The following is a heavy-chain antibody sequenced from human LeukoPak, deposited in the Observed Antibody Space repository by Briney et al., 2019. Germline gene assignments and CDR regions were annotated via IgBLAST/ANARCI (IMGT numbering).Heavy chain of an antibody. D-gene: IGHD2-15*01. Sequence: SETLCLTCTVSGVFRTFYYWSWIRQTPGKGLERIENIHTGGSAYYSPSLKRPVTLSFDTSRNQSSRRLSAVAAADTALYYWARPGQSSWWKYFNFWGQGTPVTVSS. CDR3: ARPGQSSWWKYFNF. V-gene: IGHV4-4*09. J-gene: IGHJ4*02. CDR1: GVFRTFYY. CDR2: IHTGGSA.